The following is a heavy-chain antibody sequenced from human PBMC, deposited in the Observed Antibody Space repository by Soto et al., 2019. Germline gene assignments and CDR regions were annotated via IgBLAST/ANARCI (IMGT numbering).Heavy chain of an antibody. CDR3: ARVALRFLQCLSTAFDS. J-gene: IGHJ3*02. D-gene: IGHD3-3*01. Sequence: QVQLVQSGAEVKKPGSSVKVSCKASGGTFSSYAISWVRQAPGQGLEWMGGIIPIFGTANYAQKFQGRVTSTADDCTDTAGMGLRSLRSEDTDVYYCARVALRFLQCLSTAFDSWGQGTMVTVSS. CDR1: GGTFSSYA. CDR2: IIPIFGTA. V-gene: IGHV1-69*12.